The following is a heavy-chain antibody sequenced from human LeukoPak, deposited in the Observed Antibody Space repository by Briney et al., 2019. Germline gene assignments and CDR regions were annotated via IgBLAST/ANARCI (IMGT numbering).Heavy chain of an antibody. D-gene: IGHD6-13*01. J-gene: IGHJ4*02. V-gene: IGHV4-4*02. Sequence: SETLSLTCAVSGGSISSSNWWSWVRQPPGKGLEWIGEIYHSGSTNYNPSLKSRVTISVDKSKNQFSLKLSSVTAADTAVYYCARDLAKLGSSWLVGESALVYWGQGTLVTVSS. CDR1: GGSISSSNW. CDR3: ARDLAKLGSSWLVGESALVY. CDR2: IYHSGST.